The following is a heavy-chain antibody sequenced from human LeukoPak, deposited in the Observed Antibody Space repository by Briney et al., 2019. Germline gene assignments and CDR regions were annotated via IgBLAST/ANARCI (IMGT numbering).Heavy chain of an antibody. CDR3: VKGRSYTAPYFDY. CDR1: GFTFSSYA. Sequence: PGGSLRLSCSVSGFTFSSYAMHWVRQAPGKGLEYVSAISSNGGGTYYADSVKGRFTISRDNSKNTLYLQMSSLRAEDTAVYYCVKGRSYTAPYFDYWGQGTLVTVSS. D-gene: IGHD2-2*02. V-gene: IGHV3-64D*06. CDR2: ISSNGGGT. J-gene: IGHJ4*02.